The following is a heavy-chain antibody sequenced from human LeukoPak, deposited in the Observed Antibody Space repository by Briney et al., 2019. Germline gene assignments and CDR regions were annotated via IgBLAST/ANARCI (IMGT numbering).Heavy chain of an antibody. CDR2: INTDGSST. D-gene: IGHD3-10*01. J-gene: IGHJ4*02. V-gene: IGHV3-74*01. CDR3: ARAGLYYYGSGSSDY. Sequence: GGSLRLSCAASGFTFSSYWMHWVRQAPGKGLVWVSRINTDGSSTSYADSVKGRFTISRDNAKNTLYLQMNSLRAEDTAVYYCARAGLYYYGSGSSDYWGQGTLVTVSS. CDR1: GFTFSSYW.